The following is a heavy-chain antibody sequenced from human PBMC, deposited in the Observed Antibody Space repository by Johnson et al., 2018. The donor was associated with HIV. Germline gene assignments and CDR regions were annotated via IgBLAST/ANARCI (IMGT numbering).Heavy chain of an antibody. CDR2: IKQDGSEK. CDR3: ARAIAAAGTVGVDAFDI. D-gene: IGHD6-13*01. J-gene: IGHJ3*02. Sequence: MLLVESGGGLVQPGGSLRLSCAASGFTFSSYWMSWVRQAPGKGLEWVANIKQDGSEKYYVDSVKGRFTISRDNAKKSLYLQMNSLRAEDTAVYYCARAIAAAGTVGVDAFDIWGQGTMVTVSS. V-gene: IGHV3-7*01. CDR1: GFTFSSYW.